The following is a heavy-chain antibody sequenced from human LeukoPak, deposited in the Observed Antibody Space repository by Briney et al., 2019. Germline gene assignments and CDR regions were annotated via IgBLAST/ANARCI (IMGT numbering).Heavy chain of an antibody. CDR3: ARGVTQYYYYYYMDV. CDR2: IYHSGST. J-gene: IGHJ6*03. CDR1: GGSISSSNW. D-gene: IGHD4-23*01. Sequence: SETLSLTCAVSGGSISSSNWWSWVRQPPGKGLEWIGEIYHSGSTNYNPSLKSRVTISVDKSKNQFSLKLSFVTAADTAVYYCARGVTQYYYYYYMDVWGKGTTVTVSS. V-gene: IGHV4-4*02.